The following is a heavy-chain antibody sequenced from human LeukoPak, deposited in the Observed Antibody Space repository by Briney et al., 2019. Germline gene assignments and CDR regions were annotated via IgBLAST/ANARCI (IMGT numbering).Heavy chain of an antibody. CDR3: AKVAYYDSSDQFDY. CDR1: QFNFNSYG. CDR2: ISGSGGST. Sequence: GGSLRLSCATSQFNFNSYGMTWVRQAPGKGLEWVSSISGSGGSTQYADSVQGRFTISRDNSKNTLYLQMNSLRAEDTAVYYCAKVAYYDSSDQFDYWGQGTLVTVSS. J-gene: IGHJ4*02. V-gene: IGHV3-23*01. D-gene: IGHD3-22*01.